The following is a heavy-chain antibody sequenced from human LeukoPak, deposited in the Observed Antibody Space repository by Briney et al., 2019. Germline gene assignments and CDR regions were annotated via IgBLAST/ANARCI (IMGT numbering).Heavy chain of an antibody. D-gene: IGHD6-19*01. CDR1: GFTFSTYG. V-gene: IGHV3-23*01. CDR2: ISGSGDRT. J-gene: IGHJ4*02. CDR3: AKGRRFGSGWTYYFEY. Sequence: GGSLRLSCAASGFTFSTYGMSWVRQAPGKGLKWVSAISGSGDRTYYADSVKGRFTISRDNSKNTLYLQMNSLRAEDTAVYYCAKGRRFGSGWTYYFEYWGQGTLVTVSS.